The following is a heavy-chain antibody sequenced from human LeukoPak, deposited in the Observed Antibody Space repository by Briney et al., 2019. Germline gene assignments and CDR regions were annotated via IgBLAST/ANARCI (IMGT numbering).Heavy chain of an antibody. J-gene: IGHJ6*02. V-gene: IGHV4-34*01. Sequence: SETLSLTCAVYGGSFSGYYGSWIRQPPGKGLEWIGEINHSGSTNYNPSLKSRVTISVDTSKNQFSLKLSSVTAADTAVYYCARDNNHIAVAGLYGMDVWGQGTTVTVSS. CDR3: ARDNNHIAVAGLYGMDV. CDR1: GGSFSGYY. CDR2: INHSGST. D-gene: IGHD6-19*01.